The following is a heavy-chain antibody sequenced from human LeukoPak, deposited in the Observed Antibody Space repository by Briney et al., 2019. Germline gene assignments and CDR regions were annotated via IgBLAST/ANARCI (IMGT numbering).Heavy chain of an antibody. J-gene: IGHJ6*03. CDR3: ARGVGSRRFCSSTSCYKRYYYYYYMDV. V-gene: IGHV4-34*01. Sequence: SETLSLTCAVYGGSFSGCYWSWIRQPPGKGLEWIGEINHSGSTNYNPSLKSRVTISVDTSKNQFSLKLSSVTAADTAVYYCARGVGSRRFCSSTSCYKRYYYYYYMDVWGKGTTVTVSS. CDR2: INHSGST. CDR1: GGSFSGCY. D-gene: IGHD2-2*02.